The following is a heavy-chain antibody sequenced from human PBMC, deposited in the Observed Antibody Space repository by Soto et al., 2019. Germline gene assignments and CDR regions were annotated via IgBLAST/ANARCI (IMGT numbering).Heavy chain of an antibody. D-gene: IGHD2-15*01. J-gene: IGHJ3*02. CDR2: IYYSGST. CDR1: GGSISSSSYY. CDR3: ARVSGWGVVVAAPGDAFDI. V-gene: IGHV4-39*01. Sequence: SETLSLTCTVSGGSISSSSYYWGWIRQPPGKGLEWIGSIYYSGSTYYNPSLKSRVTISVDTSKNQFSLKLSSVTAADTAVYYCARVSGWGVVVAAPGDAFDIWGQGTMVTVSS.